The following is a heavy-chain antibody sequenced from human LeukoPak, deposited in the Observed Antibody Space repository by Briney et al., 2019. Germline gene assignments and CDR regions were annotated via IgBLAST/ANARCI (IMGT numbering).Heavy chain of an antibody. D-gene: IGHD2-15*01. CDR3: ARRGCSGGSCYGRNVPRPLYYYYGMDV. CDR1: GGSISSYY. CDR2: ICYSGST. V-gene: IGHV4-59*01. J-gene: IGHJ6*02. Sequence: SETLSLTCTVSGGSISSYYWSWIRQPPGKGLEWIGYICYSGSTNYNPSLKSRVTISVDTSKNQFSLKLSSVTAADTAVYYCARRGCSGGSCYGRNVPRPLYYYYGMDVWGQGTTVTVSS.